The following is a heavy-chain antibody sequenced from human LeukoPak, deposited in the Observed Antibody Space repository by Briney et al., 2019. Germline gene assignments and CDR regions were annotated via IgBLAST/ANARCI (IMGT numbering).Heavy chain of an antibody. V-gene: IGHV3-21*01. CDR3: ARDEGYTYGHPFDY. D-gene: IGHD5-18*01. CDR1: GFTFSSYS. J-gene: IGHJ4*02. Sequence: GGSLRLSCAASGFTFSSYSMNWVRQAPGKGLEWVSSISSSSSYIYYADSVKGRFTISRDNAKNTLYLQMNSLRAEDTAVYYCARDEGYTYGHPFDYWGQGTLVTVSS. CDR2: ISSSSSYI.